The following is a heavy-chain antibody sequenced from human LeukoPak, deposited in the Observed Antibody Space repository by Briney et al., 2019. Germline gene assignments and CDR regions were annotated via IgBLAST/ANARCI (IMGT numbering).Heavy chain of an antibody. Sequence: SQTLSLTCTVSGGSISSGGYYWSWIRQHPGKGLEWIGYIYYSGSTYYNPSLKSRVTISVDTSKNQFSLKLSSVTAADTAVYYCARGRMDYYGSGSPDYWGQGTLVTVSS. CDR3: ARGRMDYYGSGSPDY. J-gene: IGHJ4*02. D-gene: IGHD3-10*01. CDR2: IYYSGST. CDR1: GGSISSGGYY. V-gene: IGHV4-31*03.